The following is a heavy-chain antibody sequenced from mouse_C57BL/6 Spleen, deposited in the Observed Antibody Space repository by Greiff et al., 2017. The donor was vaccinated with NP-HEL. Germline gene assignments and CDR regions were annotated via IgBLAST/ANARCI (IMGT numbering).Heavy chain of an antibody. CDR1: GYAFSSYW. J-gene: IGHJ2*01. Sequence: VQLQQSGASVKISCKASGYAFSSYWMNWVKQRPGKGLEWIGQIYPGDGDTNYNGKFKGKATLTADKSSSTAYMQLSSLTSEDSAVYFCARTLFDYWGQGTTLTVSS. V-gene: IGHV1-80*01. CDR2: IYPGDGDT. CDR3: ARTLFDY.